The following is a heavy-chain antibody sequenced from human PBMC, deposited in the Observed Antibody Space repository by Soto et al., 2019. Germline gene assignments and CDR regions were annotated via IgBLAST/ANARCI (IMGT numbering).Heavy chain of an antibody. CDR1: GFTFSSYA. Sequence: EVQLLESGGGLVQPGGSLRLSCAASGFTFSSYAMSWVRQAPGKGLEWVSVISGSGDSTYYADSEKGRFTISRDNSKNTLYLQMNSLRAEDTAVYYCAKRFGGWWYFDLWGRGTLVTVSS. J-gene: IGHJ2*01. V-gene: IGHV3-23*01. D-gene: IGHD3-16*01. CDR3: AKRFGGWWYFDL. CDR2: ISGSGDST.